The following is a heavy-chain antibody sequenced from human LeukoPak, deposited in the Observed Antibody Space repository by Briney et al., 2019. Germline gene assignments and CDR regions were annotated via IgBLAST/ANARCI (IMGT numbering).Heavy chain of an antibody. J-gene: IGHJ5*02. CDR1: GFTLSNHW. D-gene: IGHD3-3*01. V-gene: IGHV3-74*01. CDR2: INSEGSGT. Sequence: GGSLRLSCVASGFTLSNHWMHWVRQGPGKGRVSVSHINSEGSGTSYADSVKGRFTISRDIAKNTVYLEMNSLRAEDTAVYYCARGVLPYFDPWGQGTLVTVSS. CDR3: ARGVLPYFDP.